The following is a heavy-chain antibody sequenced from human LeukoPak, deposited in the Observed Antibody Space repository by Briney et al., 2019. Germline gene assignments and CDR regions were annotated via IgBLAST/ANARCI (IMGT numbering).Heavy chain of an antibody. CDR1: GFTFSGYV. CDR2: ITFSSSHI. CDR3: ARELVLRFLEWLGLDV. J-gene: IGHJ6*04. Sequence: GGSLRLSCVVSGFTFSGYVMTWVRQAPGKGLECVSSITFSSSHIDYADSVKGRFTISRDNSKNTLYLQMNSLRAEDTAVYYCARELVLRFLEWLGLDVWGKGTTVTVSS. D-gene: IGHD3-3*01. V-gene: IGHV3-21*01.